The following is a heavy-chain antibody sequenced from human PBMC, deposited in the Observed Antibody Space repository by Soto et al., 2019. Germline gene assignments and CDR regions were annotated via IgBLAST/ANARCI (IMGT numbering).Heavy chain of an antibody. V-gene: IGHV1-18*01. D-gene: IGHD4-17*01. Sequence: QVQLVQSGAEVKKPGASVKVACRTSGYTFTGYAFSWVRQAPGQGLEWMGWISAYNGNTKYAQRFQDSLTMTTDTSTITAYMELRSLSSDDTAVYYCARCYPGYGGYGLSFGYWGQGTLVTISS. CDR1: GYTFTGYA. CDR3: ARCYPGYGGYGLSFGY. CDR2: ISAYNGNT. J-gene: IGHJ4*02.